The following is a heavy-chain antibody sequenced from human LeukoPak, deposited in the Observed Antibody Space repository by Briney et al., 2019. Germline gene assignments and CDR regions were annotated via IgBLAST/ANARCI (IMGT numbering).Heavy chain of an antibody. D-gene: IGHD3-16*01. CDR1: GYTFTGYY. CDR2: INPDSGDP. Sequence: ASVKVSCKAFGYTFTGYYLHWVRQAPGQGLEWMGWINPDSGDPNYAQKFQDRVTMTRDTSISTAYMEMTRLRSDDTAVYFCARGDDYIWGSAFNWFDPWGQGTLVTVSS. V-gene: IGHV1-2*02. CDR3: ARGDDYIWGSAFNWFDP. J-gene: IGHJ5*02.